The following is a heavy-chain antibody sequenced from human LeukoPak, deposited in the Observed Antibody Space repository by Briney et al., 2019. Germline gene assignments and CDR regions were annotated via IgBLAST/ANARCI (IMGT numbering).Heavy chain of an antibody. CDR1: GYTFTSYG. J-gene: IGHJ4*02. D-gene: IGHD3-22*01. V-gene: IGHV1-18*01. CDR2: ISAYNGNT. Sequence: ASVKVSCKASGYTFTSYGICWVRQAPGQGLEWMGWISAYNGNTNYAQKLQGRVTMTTDTSTSTAYMELRSLRSDDTAVYYCAREDSSGYNPEYWGQGTLVTVSS. CDR3: AREDSSGYNPEY.